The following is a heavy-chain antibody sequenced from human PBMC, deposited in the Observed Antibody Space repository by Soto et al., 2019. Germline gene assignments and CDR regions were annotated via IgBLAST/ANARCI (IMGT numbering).Heavy chain of an antibody. CDR2: IDPSDSYT. D-gene: IGHD4-4*01. CDR1: GYSFTSYW. V-gene: IGHV5-10-1*01. CDR3: ASPQLTTGITFDYYYYYCMDG. J-gene: IGHJ6*02. Sequence: PGESLKISCKGSGYSFTSYWISWVRQMPGKGLEWMGRIDPSDSYTNYSPSFQGHVTISADKSISTAYLQWSSLKASDTAMYYCASPQLTTGITFDYYYYYCMDGRGQGTTVTVSS.